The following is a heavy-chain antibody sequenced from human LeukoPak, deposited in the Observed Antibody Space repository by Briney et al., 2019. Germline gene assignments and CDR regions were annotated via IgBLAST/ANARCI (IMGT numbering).Heavy chain of an antibody. Sequence: SETLSLPCTVSGGSISSYYWSWIRQPPGEGLEWIGYIYYSGSTNYNPSLKSRVTISVDTSKNQFSLKLSSVTAADTAVYYCAGRYYYDSSGYPAFDIWGQGTMVTVSS. CDR2: IYYSGST. CDR3: AGRYYYDSSGYPAFDI. J-gene: IGHJ3*02. D-gene: IGHD3-22*01. CDR1: GGSISSYY. V-gene: IGHV4-59*01.